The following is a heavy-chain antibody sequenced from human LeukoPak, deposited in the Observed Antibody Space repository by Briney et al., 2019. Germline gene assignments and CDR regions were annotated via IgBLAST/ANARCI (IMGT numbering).Heavy chain of an antibody. Sequence: GGSLRLSCTASGFTFSSYAMSWVRQAPGKGLEWVSAISGSGGSTYYADSGKGRFTISRDNSKNTLYLQMNNLRAEDTAVYYCAKLYYDILTGYSPFDYWGQGTLVTVSS. J-gene: IGHJ4*02. V-gene: IGHV3-23*01. CDR1: GFTFSSYA. CDR3: AKLYYDILTGYSPFDY. CDR2: ISGSGGST. D-gene: IGHD3-9*01.